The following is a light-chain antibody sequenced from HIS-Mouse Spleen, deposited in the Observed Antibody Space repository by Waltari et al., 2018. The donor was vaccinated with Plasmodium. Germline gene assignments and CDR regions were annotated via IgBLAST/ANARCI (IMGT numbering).Light chain of an antibody. V-gene: IGLV3-10*01. CDR2: EDS. CDR1: ALPNNY. J-gene: IGLJ3*02. CDR3: YSTDSSGNHRV. Sequence: SYELTQPPSVSVSPGQTARITCSGDALPNNYAYWYQQKSGQAPVLVIYEDSKRPSGIPERFSGSSSGTMATWTISGAQVEDEADYYCYSTDSSGNHRVFGGGTKLTVL.